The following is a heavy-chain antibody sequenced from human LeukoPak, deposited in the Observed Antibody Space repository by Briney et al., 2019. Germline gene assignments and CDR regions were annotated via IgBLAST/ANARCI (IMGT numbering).Heavy chain of an antibody. Sequence: SETLSLTCAVSTHSFSSHYLSWIRQPPGKGLEWVGYIPYIGITNYNPALKSPVTISIDTSKNQFSLKVSSVTAADTAVYYCARDLVTVTKGFDIWGQGTMVSVSS. D-gene: IGHD4-17*01. CDR3: ARDLVTVTKGFDI. CDR2: IPYIGIT. CDR1: THSFSSHY. V-gene: IGHV4-59*11. J-gene: IGHJ3*02.